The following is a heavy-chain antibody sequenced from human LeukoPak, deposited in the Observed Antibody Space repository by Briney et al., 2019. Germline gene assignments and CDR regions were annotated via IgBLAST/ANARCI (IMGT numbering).Heavy chain of an antibody. D-gene: IGHD3-16*01. CDR1: GGTFSSYA. J-gene: IGHJ5*02. Sequence: ASVKVSCKASGGTFSSYAISWVRQAPGQGLEWMGGIIPIFGTANYAQKFQGRVTITTDESTSTAYMELSSLRSEDTAVYYCARVRPLVFGWSDPWGQGTLVTVSS. CDR3: ARVRPLVFGWSDP. CDR2: IIPIFGTA. V-gene: IGHV1-69*05.